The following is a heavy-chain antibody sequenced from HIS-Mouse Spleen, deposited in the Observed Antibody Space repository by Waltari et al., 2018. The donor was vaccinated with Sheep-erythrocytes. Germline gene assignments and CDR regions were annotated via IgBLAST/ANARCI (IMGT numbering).Heavy chain of an antibody. J-gene: IGHJ6*02. CDR3: ARDQGDSGSYYYYYGMDV. CDR2: ISSSSSYI. CDR1: GITFSSYS. Sequence: EVQLVESGGGLVKPGGSLRLSCAASGITFSSYSRNLVRQAPGKGLEWVSSISSSSSYIYYADSVKGRFTISRDNAKNSLYLQMNSLRAEDTAVYYCARDQGDSGSYYYYYGMDVWGQGTTVTVSS. V-gene: IGHV3-21*01. D-gene: IGHD1-26*01.